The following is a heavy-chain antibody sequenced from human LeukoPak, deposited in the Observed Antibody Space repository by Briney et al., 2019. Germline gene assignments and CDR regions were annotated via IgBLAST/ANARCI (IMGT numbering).Heavy chain of an antibody. D-gene: IGHD3-10*01. CDR2: IYDDGGT. Sequence: GGSLRLSCTVSGFTVTSTHMDWVRQAPGRGPEWVALIYDDGGTVYADSVKGRFTISRDNSKNMVYLQMNSLRPEDSAVYYCARDRAGRRSSWVEFDLWGQGTLVTVSS. CDR3: ARDRAGRRSSWVEFDL. CDR1: GFTVTSTH. J-gene: IGHJ5*02. V-gene: IGHV3-53*05.